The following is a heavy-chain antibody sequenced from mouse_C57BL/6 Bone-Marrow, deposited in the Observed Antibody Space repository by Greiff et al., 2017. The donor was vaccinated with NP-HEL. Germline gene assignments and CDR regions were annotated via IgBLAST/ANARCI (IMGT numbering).Heavy chain of an antibody. CDR1: GYTFTSYW. Sequence: QVQLKQPGAELVKPGASVKLSCKASGYTFTSYWMHWVKQRPGQGLEWIGMIHPNSGSTNYNVKFKSKATLTVDKSSSTAYMQLSSLTSEDSAVYYCARAWYFDVWGTGTTVTVSS. V-gene: IGHV1-64*01. CDR2: IHPNSGST. J-gene: IGHJ1*03. CDR3: ARAWYFDV.